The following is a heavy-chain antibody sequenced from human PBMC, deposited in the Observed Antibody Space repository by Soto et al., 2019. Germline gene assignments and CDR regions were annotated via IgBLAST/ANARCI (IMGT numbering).Heavy chain of an antibody. CDR1: GFTFSSYW. Sequence: PGGSLRLSCAASGFTFSSYWMNWVRQAPGKGLEWVANIKQDGSDKYYVDSVKGRFTISRDNAKNSLYLQMNSLRAEDTAVYYWARSFSTTSSPHYYNYYGMDVWGQGTTVTVSS. CDR3: ARSFSTTSSPHYYNYYGMDV. V-gene: IGHV3-7*01. CDR2: IKQDGSDK. D-gene: IGHD1-26*01. J-gene: IGHJ6*02.